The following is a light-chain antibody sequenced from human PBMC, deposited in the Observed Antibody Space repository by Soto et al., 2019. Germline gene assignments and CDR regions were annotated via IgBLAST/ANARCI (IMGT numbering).Light chain of an antibody. V-gene: IGLV1-36*01. CDR3: AAWDDSLNGPV. CDR2: YDD. J-gene: IGLJ2*01. CDR1: SSNIGNNA. Sequence: QAVVTQPPSVSEAPGQRVTISCSGSSSNIGNNAVNWYQQLPGKAPKLLIYYDDLLPSGVSDRFSGSESGTSASLAISGLQSEDEADYYCAAWDDSLNGPVFGGGTKLTVL.